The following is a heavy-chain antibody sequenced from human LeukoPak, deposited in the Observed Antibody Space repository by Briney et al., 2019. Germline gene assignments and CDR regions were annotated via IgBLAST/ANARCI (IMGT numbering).Heavy chain of an antibody. Sequence: PSEILSLTCTVSGGSISSYYWSWIRQSPGKGLEWIGYIYYSGSTNYNPSLKSRVTMSVDTSKNQFSLKLSSVTAADTAVYFCASGYSYVYFDCWGQGTLVTVSS. V-gene: IGHV4-59*01. CDR3: ASGYSYVYFDC. J-gene: IGHJ4*02. CDR2: IYYSGST. D-gene: IGHD5-24*01. CDR1: GGSISSYY.